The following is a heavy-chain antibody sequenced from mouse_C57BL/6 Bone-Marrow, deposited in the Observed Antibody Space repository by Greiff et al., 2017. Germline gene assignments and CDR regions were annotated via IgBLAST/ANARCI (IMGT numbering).Heavy chain of an antibody. CDR2: FHPYNDDT. J-gene: IGHJ3*01. CDR1: GYTFTTYP. CDR3: ARREHGPREFAY. Sequence: QVQLKESGAELVKPGASVKMSCKASGYTFTTYPIERMKQNHGKSLEWIGNFHPYNDDTKYNEKFKGKATLTVEKSSSTVYLELSRLTSYDSAVYYCARREHGPREFAYWGQGTLVTVSA. D-gene: IGHD1-2*01. V-gene: IGHV1-47*01.